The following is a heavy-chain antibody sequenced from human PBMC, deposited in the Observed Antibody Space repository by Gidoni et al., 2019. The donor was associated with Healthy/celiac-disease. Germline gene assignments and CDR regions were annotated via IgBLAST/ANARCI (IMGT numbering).Heavy chain of an antibody. V-gene: IGHV2-5*02. Sequence: QITLKESGPTLVKPTQTLTLTCTFSEFSLSTSGVGVGWIRQPPGKALEWLALIYWDDDKRYSPSLKSRLTITKDTSKNQVVLTMTNMDPVDTATYYCARQLTRGYSSGRSIYFDYWGQGTLVTVSS. CDR3: ARQLTRGYSSGRSIYFDY. CDR2: IYWDDDK. CDR1: EFSLSTSGVG. D-gene: IGHD6-19*01. J-gene: IGHJ4*02.